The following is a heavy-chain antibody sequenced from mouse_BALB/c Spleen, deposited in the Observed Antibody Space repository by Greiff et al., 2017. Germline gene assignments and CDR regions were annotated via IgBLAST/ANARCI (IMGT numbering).Heavy chain of an antibody. V-gene: IGHV3-6*02. D-gene: IGHD1-1*01. CDR2: ISYDGSN. Sequence: DVQLQESGPGLVKPSQSLSLTCSVTGYSITSGYYWNWIRQFPGNKLEWMGYISYDGSNNYNPSLKNRISITRDTSKNQFFLKLNSVTTEDTATYYCARDRGSRFAYWGQGTLVTVSA. CDR3: ARDRGSRFAY. J-gene: IGHJ3*01. CDR1: GYSITSGYY.